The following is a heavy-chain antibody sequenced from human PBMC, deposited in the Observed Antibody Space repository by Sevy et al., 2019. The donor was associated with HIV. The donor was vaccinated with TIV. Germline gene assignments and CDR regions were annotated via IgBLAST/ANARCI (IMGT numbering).Heavy chain of an antibody. D-gene: IGHD5-12*01. J-gene: IGHJ4*02. V-gene: IGHV3-30*18. Sequence: GGSLRLSCEASGFSFSTYGMHWVRQAPGKGLEWVAVISYDASNTYYADSVKGRVTISRDNSKNTVYLQMNSLRAEDTAVYYCAKDVSDGYNYFLDFWGQGALVTVSS. CDR2: ISYDASNT. CDR1: GFSFSTYG. CDR3: AKDVSDGYNYFLDF.